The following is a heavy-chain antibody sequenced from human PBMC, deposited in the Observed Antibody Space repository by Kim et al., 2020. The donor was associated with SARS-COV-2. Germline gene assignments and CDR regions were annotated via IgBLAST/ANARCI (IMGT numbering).Heavy chain of an antibody. CDR1: GYTFTSYD. D-gene: IGHD3-22*01. J-gene: IGHJ4*02. V-gene: IGHV1-8*01. CDR2: MNPNSGNT. Sequence: ASVKVSCKASGYTFTSYDINWVRQATGQGLEWMGWMNPNSGNTGYAQKFQGRVTMTRNTSISTAYMELSSLRSEDTAVYYCARGGGAYYYDSSGYYNGGLFDYCGQGTLVTVSS. CDR3: ARGGGAYYYDSSGYYNGGLFDY.